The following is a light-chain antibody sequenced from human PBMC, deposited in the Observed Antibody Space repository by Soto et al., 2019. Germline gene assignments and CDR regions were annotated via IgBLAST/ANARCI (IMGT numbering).Light chain of an antibody. Sequence: IVLTQSPGTLSLSPGERATLSCRASQSVSSSFLAWYQQKLGQAPRLLIYGASTRATGIPDRFSGGGSGTDFTLTISRLEPEDFAVYYCQQYSYSPLTFGGGTKVDIK. CDR1: QSVSSSF. V-gene: IGKV3-20*01. J-gene: IGKJ4*01. CDR3: QQYSYSPLT. CDR2: GAS.